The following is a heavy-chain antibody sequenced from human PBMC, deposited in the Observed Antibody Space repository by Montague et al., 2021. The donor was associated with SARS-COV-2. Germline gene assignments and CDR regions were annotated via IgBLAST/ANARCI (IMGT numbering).Heavy chain of an antibody. CDR2: IDYSGST. V-gene: IGHV4-39*01. CDR1: GGSISSSSYF. CDR3: ARKTSRGLTIFGVVTASYCFDD. Sequence: SETLSLTCTVSGGSISSSSYFWGWIRQPPGKGLEWIGSIDYSGSTYYXXXLKSRVTISVDTSKNQFSLKLSSVTAADTAVFYCARKTSRGLTIFGVVTASYCFDDWGQGTLVAVSS. D-gene: IGHD3-3*01. J-gene: IGHJ4*02.